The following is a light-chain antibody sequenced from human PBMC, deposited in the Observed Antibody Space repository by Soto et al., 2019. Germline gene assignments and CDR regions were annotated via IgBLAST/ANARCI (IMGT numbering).Light chain of an antibody. J-gene: IGKJ1*01. Sequence: EIQITQSHSSRSGSVGDSGTMTCRASQTISSWLAWYQQKPGKAPKLLIYKASTLKSGVPSRFSGSGSGTEFTLTISSLQPDDFATYYCQHYNSYSEAFGQGTKVDIK. CDR1: QTISSW. CDR3: QHYNSYSEA. V-gene: IGKV1-5*03. CDR2: KAS.